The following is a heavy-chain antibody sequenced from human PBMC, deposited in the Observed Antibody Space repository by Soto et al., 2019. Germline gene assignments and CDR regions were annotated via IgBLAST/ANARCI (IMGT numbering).Heavy chain of an antibody. Sequence: PXGCLRLSCAASGFTFSTYSMTWVRQAPGKGLEWVAIISSSGDGTYYVDSVKGRFTISRDNSRNTLNLQMNSLRAEDTAVYYCAKNGDFWSCGMDVWGQGTTVTVSS. J-gene: IGHJ6*02. D-gene: IGHD3-3*01. CDR1: GFTFSTYS. V-gene: IGHV3-23*01. CDR2: ISSSGDGT. CDR3: AKNGDFWSCGMDV.